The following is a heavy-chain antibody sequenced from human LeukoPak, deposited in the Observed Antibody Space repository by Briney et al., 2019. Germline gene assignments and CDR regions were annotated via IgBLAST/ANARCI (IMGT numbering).Heavy chain of an antibody. D-gene: IGHD5-24*01. CDR2: IYSGGST. Sequence: PGGSLRLSCAASEFTVSSNYMSWVRQAPGKGLEWVSVIYSGGSTYYADSVKGRFTISRDNSKNTLYLQMNSLRAEDTAVYYCASQGWLQSGFDPWGQGTLVTVSS. CDR3: ASQGWLQSGFDP. CDR1: EFTVSSNY. J-gene: IGHJ5*02. V-gene: IGHV3-66*02.